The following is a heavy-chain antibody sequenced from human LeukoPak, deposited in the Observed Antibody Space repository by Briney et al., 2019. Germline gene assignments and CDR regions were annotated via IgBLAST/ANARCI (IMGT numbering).Heavy chain of an antibody. CDR2: INPNSGGT. Sequence: ASVKVSCKASGYTFTGYYLHWVRQAPGQGLEWMGRINPNSGGTNYAQKFQGRVTMTRDTSISTVYMELSRLRFDDTAVYHCAREYVPGILVLGYWGQETLVTVSS. CDR1: GYTFTGYY. V-gene: IGHV1-2*06. CDR3: AREYVPGILVLGY. D-gene: IGHD2-8*02. J-gene: IGHJ4*02.